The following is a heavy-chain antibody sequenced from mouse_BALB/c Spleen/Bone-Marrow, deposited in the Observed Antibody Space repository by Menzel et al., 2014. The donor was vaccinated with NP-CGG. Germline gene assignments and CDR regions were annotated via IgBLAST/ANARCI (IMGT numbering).Heavy chain of an antibody. V-gene: IGHV5-17*02. CDR2: ISSGSSTI. CDR3: AIRAY. D-gene: IGHD3-2*02. Sequence: EVQLVESGGGLVLPGGSRKLSCAASGFTFSSFGMHWVRQAPEKGLEWVAYISSGSSTIYYAASVKGRFPISRDNSKNTLFLQMTSLRSEDTAMYYCAIRAYWGQGTLVTVSA. CDR1: GFTFSSFG. J-gene: IGHJ3*01.